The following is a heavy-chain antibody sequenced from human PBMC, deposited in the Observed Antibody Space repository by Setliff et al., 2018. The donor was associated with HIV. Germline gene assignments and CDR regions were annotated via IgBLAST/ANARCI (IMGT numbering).Heavy chain of an antibody. D-gene: IGHD6-25*01. Sequence: ASVKVSCKASRGTFSSYGFNWVRQAPGQGLEWMGGIIPILGIANYAQKFKGRVTITADKSTSTVYMELRSLRSEDTAVYYCARGAPAINDYWGQGTLVTVSS. J-gene: IGHJ4*02. CDR2: IIPILGIA. V-gene: IGHV1-69*10. CDR3: ARGAPAINDY. CDR1: RGTFSSYG.